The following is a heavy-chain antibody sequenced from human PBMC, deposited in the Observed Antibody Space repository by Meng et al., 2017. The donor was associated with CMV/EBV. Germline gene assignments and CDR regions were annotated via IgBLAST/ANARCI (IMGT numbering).Heavy chain of an antibody. CDR3: ARGHGSVSYSYYYYGMDV. V-gene: IGHV1-46*01. D-gene: IGHD1-26*01. Sequence: ASVKVSCKASGYTFTSYYMHWVRQAPGQGLEWMGIINPSGGSTSYAQKFQGRVTMTRDTSTSTVYMELSSLRPEDTAVYYCARGHGSVSYSYYYYGMDVWGQGTTVTVSS. J-gene: IGHJ6*02. CDR2: INPSGGST. CDR1: GYTFTSYY.